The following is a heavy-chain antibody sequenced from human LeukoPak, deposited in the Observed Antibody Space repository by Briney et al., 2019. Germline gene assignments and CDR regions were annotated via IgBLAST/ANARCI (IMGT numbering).Heavy chain of an antibody. J-gene: IGHJ4*02. CDR2: IYYRGRT. CDR3: ARSGEYNNFDY. D-gene: IGHD1-1*01. V-gene: IGHV4-59*11. Sequence: SETLSLTCTVSGGSISSHYWSWIRQPPGKGLEWIGYIYYRGRTNYSPSLKSRVTISLDTSKNQFSLKLSSVTAADTAVYFCARSGEYNNFDYWGQGTLVTVSS. CDR1: GGSISSHY.